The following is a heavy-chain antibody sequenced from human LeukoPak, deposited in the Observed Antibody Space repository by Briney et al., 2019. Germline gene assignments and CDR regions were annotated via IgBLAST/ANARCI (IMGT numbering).Heavy chain of an antibody. CDR2: INHSGST. V-gene: IGHV4-34*01. J-gene: IGHJ4*02. CDR3: ARRTTYYDYVWGSYRSPHYFDY. CDR1: GGSFSGYY. D-gene: IGHD3-16*02. Sequence: SETLSLTCAVYGGSFSGYYWSWIRQPPGKGLEWIGEINHSGSTNYNPSLKSRVTISVDTSKNQFSLKLSSVTAADTAVYYCARRTTYYDYVWGSYRSPHYFDYWGQGTLVTVSS.